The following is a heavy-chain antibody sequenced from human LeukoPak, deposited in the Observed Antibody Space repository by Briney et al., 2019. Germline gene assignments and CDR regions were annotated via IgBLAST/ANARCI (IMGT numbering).Heavy chain of an antibody. CDR2: ISGSGDKT. V-gene: IGHV3-23*01. Sequence: GGSLRLSCAASGFTFSTYAMSWVRQAPGKGLEWVSAISGSGDKTYSADSVKGRFTISRDNSKNTLYLQMNSLRAKDTAVYYCAKITIFGVVITSPFDYWGQGTLVTVSS. J-gene: IGHJ4*02. D-gene: IGHD3-3*01. CDR3: AKITIFGVVITSPFDY. CDR1: GFTFSTYA.